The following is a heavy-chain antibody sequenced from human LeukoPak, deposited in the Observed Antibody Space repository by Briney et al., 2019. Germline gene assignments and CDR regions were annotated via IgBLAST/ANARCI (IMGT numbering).Heavy chain of an antibody. D-gene: IGHD6-19*01. CDR1: GFTFSSYV. V-gene: IGHV3-23*01. J-gene: IGHJ4*02. Sequence: PPGGSLRLSCAASGFTFSSYVMSWVRQAPGKGLEWVSAISGSGDSTYYADSVKGRFTISRDSSKNTLFLQMNSLRAEDTAVYYCARKSSGLDYWGQGTLVTVSS. CDR3: ARKSSGLDY. CDR2: ISGSGDST.